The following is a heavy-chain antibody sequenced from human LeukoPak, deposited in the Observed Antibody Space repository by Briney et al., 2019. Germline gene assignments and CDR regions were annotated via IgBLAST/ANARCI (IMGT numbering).Heavy chain of an antibody. CDR1: GYTFTGYY. D-gene: IGHD4-11*01. V-gene: IGHV1-2*02. CDR2: INPNSGGA. CDR3: ARDGTVTPNNYYYYYMDV. Sequence: GASVKVSCKASGYTFTGYYMHWVRQAPGQGLEWMGWINPNSGGANYAQKFQGRVTMTRDTSISTAYMELSRLRSDDTAVYYCARDGTVTPNNYYYYYMDVWGKGTTVTVSS. J-gene: IGHJ6*03.